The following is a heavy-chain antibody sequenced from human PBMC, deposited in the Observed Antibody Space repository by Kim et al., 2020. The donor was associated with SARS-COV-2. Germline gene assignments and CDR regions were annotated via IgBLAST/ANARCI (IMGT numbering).Heavy chain of an antibody. V-gene: IGHV3-33*01. CDR1: EFTFSNYG. D-gene: IGHD1-1*01. Sequence: GGSLRLSCVASEFTFSNYGMHWVRQAPGKGLEWLAVILNDGTGDHYADSVRGRFTISRDNSKNTLYLEMNSLRAEDTAVYYCVGDDDLAANALDYWGQGTLVTVSS. CDR2: ILNDGTGD. J-gene: IGHJ4*02. CDR3: VGDDDLAANALDY.